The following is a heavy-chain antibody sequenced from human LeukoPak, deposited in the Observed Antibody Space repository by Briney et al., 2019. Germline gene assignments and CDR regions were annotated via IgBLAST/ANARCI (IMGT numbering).Heavy chain of an antibody. J-gene: IGHJ6*02. CDR2: IADYT. D-gene: IGHD1-26*01. CDR3: AKESGAHYGFGMDV. CDR1: GFTFSTFA. V-gene: IGHV3-23*01. Sequence: PGGSLRLSCAASGFTFSTFAMTWVRQAPGKGLEWVSSIADYTAYADSVKGRFTISRDNSKNTLYLQMDSLRARDTALYYCAKESGAHYGFGMDVWGQGTTVTVSS.